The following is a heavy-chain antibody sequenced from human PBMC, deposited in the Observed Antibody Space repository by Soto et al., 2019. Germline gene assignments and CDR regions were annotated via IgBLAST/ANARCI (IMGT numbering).Heavy chain of an antibody. CDR3: ARDGRGRGIAVAGRFWYFDL. CDR1: GASISSGGYY. D-gene: IGHD6-19*01. V-gene: IGHV4-31*01. Sequence: QVQLQESGPGLVKPSQTLSLTCTVSGASISSGGYYWNWIRQHPGKGLEWIGYIYYSESTYYNPSLKSPVTISVDTSKHEFSLKLSSVTAADTAVYYCARDGRGRGIAVAGRFWYFDLWGRGTLVTVSS. CDR2: IYYSEST. J-gene: IGHJ2*01.